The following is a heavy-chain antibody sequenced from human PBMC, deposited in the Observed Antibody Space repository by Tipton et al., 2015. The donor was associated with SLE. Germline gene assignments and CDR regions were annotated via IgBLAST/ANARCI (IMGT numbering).Heavy chain of an antibody. V-gene: IGHV4-4*07. Sequence: TLSLTCSVSGDSISSFYCTWIRQAAGKGLEWIGRIWPSGSTDYNPSLKSRVTMSIDTSKNQFSLNLTSVTAADTAVYYCASVNPRGNWFDPWSQGTLVTVSS. CDR2: IWPSGST. CDR3: ASVNPRGNWFDP. J-gene: IGHJ5*02. CDR1: GDSISSFY. D-gene: IGHD3-10*01.